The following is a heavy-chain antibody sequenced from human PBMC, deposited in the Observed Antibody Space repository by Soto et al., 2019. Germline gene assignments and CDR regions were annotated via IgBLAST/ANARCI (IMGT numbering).Heavy chain of an antibody. CDR3: ASQLGYGY. J-gene: IGHJ4*02. CDR1: GFTFSTYT. V-gene: IGHV3-21*01. D-gene: IGHD1-1*01. CDR2: INGRGNYI. Sequence: PGGSLRLSCAPSGFTFSTYTMNWVRQAPGKGLEWVSSINGRGNYIYYAESVKGRFTISRDNAKNSLYLQMDRPRAEDTALYYCASQLGYGYWGQGTLVTVSS.